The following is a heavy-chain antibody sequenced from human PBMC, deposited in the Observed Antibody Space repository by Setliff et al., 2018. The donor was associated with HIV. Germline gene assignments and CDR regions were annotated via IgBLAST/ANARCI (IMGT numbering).Heavy chain of an antibody. CDR2: IYTSGST. CDR1: GGSMCTYY. Sequence: SLTCTVSGGSMCTYYWSWIRQPPGKGLEWIGYIYTSGSTYYNPSLKSRVTISVDTSKNQFCRKLSSVTAADTAVYYCARVTYYDSSGYLFPFDYWGQGTLVTVSS. V-gene: IGHV4-4*08. CDR3: ARVTYYDSSGYLFPFDY. D-gene: IGHD3-22*01. J-gene: IGHJ4*02.